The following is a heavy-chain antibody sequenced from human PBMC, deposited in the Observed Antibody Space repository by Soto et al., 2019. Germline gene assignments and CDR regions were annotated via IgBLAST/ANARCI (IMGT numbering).Heavy chain of an antibody. CDR1: GFSLSTSGVG. CDR3: AHRPYSSGWYPSYYFDY. Sequence: QITLKESGPTLVKHTQTLTLTCTFSGFSLSTSGVGVGWIRQPPGKALEWLALIYWDDDKRYSPSLKSRLTITKDTSKNQVVLTMTNMDPVDTATYYCAHRPYSSGWYPSYYFDYWGQGTLVTVSS. CDR2: IYWDDDK. J-gene: IGHJ4*02. V-gene: IGHV2-5*02. D-gene: IGHD6-19*01.